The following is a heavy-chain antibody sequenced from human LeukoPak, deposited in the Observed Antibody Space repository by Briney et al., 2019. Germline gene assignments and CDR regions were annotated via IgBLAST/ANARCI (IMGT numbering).Heavy chain of an antibody. CDR1: GFTFSSYA. D-gene: IGHD3-22*01. V-gene: IGHV3-30*04. CDR2: ISYDGSNK. J-gene: IGHJ4*02. CDR3: ARGGYDSSGYYYGVDY. Sequence: GRSLRLSCAASGFTFSSYAMHWVRQAPGKRLEWVAVISYDGSNKYYADSVKGRFTISRDNSKNTLYLQMNSLRAEDTAVYYCARGGYDSSGYYYGVDYWGQGTLVTVSS.